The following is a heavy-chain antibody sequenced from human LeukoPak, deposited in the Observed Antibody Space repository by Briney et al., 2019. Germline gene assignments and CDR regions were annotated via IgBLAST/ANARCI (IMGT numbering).Heavy chain of an antibody. J-gene: IGHJ6*04. CDR1: GGSIGSSNW. CDR3: ARDKGSGSYSYYYYGMDV. CDR2: IYHSGST. Sequence: KPSGTLSLTCAVSGGSIGSSNWWSWVRQPPGKGLEWIGEIYHSGSTNYNPSLKSRVTISVDKSKNQFSLKLSSVTAADTAVYYCARDKGSGSYSYYYYGMDVWGKGTTVTVSS. D-gene: IGHD3-10*01. V-gene: IGHV4-4*02.